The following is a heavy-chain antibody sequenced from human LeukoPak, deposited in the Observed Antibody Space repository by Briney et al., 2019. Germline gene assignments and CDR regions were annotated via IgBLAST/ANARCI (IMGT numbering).Heavy chain of an antibody. J-gene: IGHJ6*03. CDR3: ARAGGYRGYMDV. Sequence: PGGSLRLSCTVSGFTVSSNSMSWVRQAPGKGLEWVSFIYSDNTHYSDSVKGRFTISRDNSKNTLYLQMNSLRAEDTAVYYCARAGGYRGYMDVWGKGTAVTISS. CDR1: GFTVSSNS. V-gene: IGHV3-53*01. D-gene: IGHD1-1*01. CDR2: IYSDNT.